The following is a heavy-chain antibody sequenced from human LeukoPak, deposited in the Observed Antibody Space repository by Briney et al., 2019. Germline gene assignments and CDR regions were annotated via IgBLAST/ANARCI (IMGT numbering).Heavy chain of an antibody. Sequence: SETLSLTCTVSGGSVSSGSYYWSWIRQPPGKGLEWIGYISYSGSTNYNPSLKSRVTISVNTSKNQFSLKLSSVTAADTAAYYCARDIIVDYYFDYWGQGTLVTVSS. CDR3: ARDIIVDYYFDY. J-gene: IGHJ4*02. V-gene: IGHV4-61*01. CDR1: GGSVSSGSYY. D-gene: IGHD3-22*01. CDR2: ISYSGST.